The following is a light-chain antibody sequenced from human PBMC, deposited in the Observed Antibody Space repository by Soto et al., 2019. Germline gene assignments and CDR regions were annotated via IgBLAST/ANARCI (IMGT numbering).Light chain of an antibody. J-gene: IGKJ4*01. V-gene: IGKV4-1*01. CDR2: RAS. CDR1: QNILFTSINKNY. CDR3: QQYYTTPFT. Sequence: DIVMTQSPDSLAVSLGERATINCKSSQNILFTSINKNYLAWYQQKPRQPPKLLIYRASTRESGVPDRFSGSGSGTDFTLTISSLQAEDVAVYYCQQYYTTPFTFGGGTKVEIK.